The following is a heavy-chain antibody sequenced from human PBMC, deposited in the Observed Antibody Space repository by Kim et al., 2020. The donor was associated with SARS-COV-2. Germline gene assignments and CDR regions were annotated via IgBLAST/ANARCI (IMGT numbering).Heavy chain of an antibody. D-gene: IGHD3-10*01. CDR2: IKQDGSEK. Sequence: GGSLRLSCAASGFTFSSYWMSWVRQAPGKGLEWVANIKQDGSEKYYVDSVKGRFTISRDNAKNSLYLQMNSLRAEDTAVYYCARETLWFGDNYYGMDVWGQGTTVTVSS. CDR3: ARETLWFGDNYYGMDV. V-gene: IGHV3-7*03. J-gene: IGHJ6*02. CDR1: GFTFSSYW.